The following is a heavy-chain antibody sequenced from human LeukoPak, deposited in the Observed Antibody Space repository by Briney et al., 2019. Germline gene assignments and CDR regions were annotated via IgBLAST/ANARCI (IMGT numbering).Heavy chain of an antibody. CDR1: GFTFSSYW. D-gene: IGHD2-15*01. CDR2: INSDGSST. Sequence: GGSLRLSCAASGFTFSSYWMHWVRQAPGKGLVWVSRINSDGSSTSYADSVKGRFTISRDNAKNTLYLQMNSLKTEDTAVYYCTRRIGYCSGGSCYSRDEFAYWGQGTLVTVSS. J-gene: IGHJ4*02. CDR3: TRRIGYCSGGSCYSRDEFAY. V-gene: IGHV3-74*01.